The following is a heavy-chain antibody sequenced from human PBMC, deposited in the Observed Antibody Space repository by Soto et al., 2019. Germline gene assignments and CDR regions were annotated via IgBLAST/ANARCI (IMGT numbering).Heavy chain of an antibody. CDR1: GFTFSSYA. D-gene: IGHD1-26*01. CDR2: ITSNGGST. J-gene: IGHJ4*02. CDR3: ARVKSGDYYVDY. V-gene: IGHV3-64*01. Sequence: EVQLVESGGGLVQPGGSLRLSCAASGFTFSSYAMYWVRQAPGQGLEYVSAITSNGGSTYYANSVKGRFTISRDNSKNTLYLQMGSLRAEDMAVYFCARVKSGDYYVDYWGQGTLVTVSS.